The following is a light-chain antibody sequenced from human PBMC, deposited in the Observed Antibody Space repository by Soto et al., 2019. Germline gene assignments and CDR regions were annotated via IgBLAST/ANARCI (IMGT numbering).Light chain of an antibody. CDR3: QQSYVTPSI. J-gene: IGKJ2*01. V-gene: IGKV1-39*01. CDR1: QSISSY. CDR2: AAS. Sequence: DIQMTQSPSSLSASVGDRVTITCRASQSISSYLNWYQQKPGKAPKLLIYAASSLQSGVPSRFSGSGSGTVFTLPISSRQPEDFATYYCQQSYVTPSILGQGPKLEIK.